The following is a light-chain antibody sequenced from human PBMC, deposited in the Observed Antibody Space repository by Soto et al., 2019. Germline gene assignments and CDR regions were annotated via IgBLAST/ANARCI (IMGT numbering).Light chain of an antibody. CDR3: QQYTTPPIT. CDR2: GES. J-gene: IGKJ4*01. CDR1: QSVSRTY. V-gene: IGKV3-20*01. Sequence: EIVLTQAPATPTLSPAERTTLYCRAIQSVSRTYSAWYQQKPGQAPRLLIAGESSRATGIPDRFSGSGSGTDFTLTISRLEPEDFAVYYCQQYTTPPITFGGGTQV.